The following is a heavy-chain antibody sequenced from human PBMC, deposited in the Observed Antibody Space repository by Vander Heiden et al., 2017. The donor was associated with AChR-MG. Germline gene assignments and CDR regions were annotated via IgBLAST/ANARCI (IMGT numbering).Heavy chain of an antibody. J-gene: IGHJ6*02. D-gene: IGHD2-15*01. V-gene: IGHV4-59*01. CDR1: GGSISSYY. CDR3: ARDRAAGCSGGSCYYYYGMDV. Sequence: QVQLQESGPGLVKPSETLSLTCTVSGGSISSYYWSWIRQPPGKGLEWIGYIYYSGSTNYNPSLKSRVTISVDTSKNQFSLKLSSVTAADTAVYYCARDRAAGCSGGSCYYYYGMDVWGQGTTVTVSS. CDR2: IYYSGST.